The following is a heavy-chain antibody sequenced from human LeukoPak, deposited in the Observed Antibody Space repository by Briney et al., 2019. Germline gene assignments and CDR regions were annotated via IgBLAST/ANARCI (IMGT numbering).Heavy chain of an antibody. CDR2: IWYDGSNK. V-gene: IGHV3-33*01. Sequence: PGGSLRLSCAASGFTFSSYGMHWVRQAPGKGLEWVAVIWYDGSNKYYADSVKGRFTISRDNSKNTLYLQMNSLRAEDTAVYYCARDYDSSGYYSFQHWGQGTLVTVSS. J-gene: IGHJ1*01. CDR3: ARDYDSSGYYSFQH. D-gene: IGHD3-22*01. CDR1: GFTFSSYG.